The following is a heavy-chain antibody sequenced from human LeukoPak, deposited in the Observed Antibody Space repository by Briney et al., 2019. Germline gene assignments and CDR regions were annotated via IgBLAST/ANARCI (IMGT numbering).Heavy chain of an antibody. J-gene: IGHJ4*02. D-gene: IGHD2-21*01. V-gene: IGHV3-21*01. Sequence: GGSLRLSCAASGFTFSSYTMNWVRQAPGKGLEWVSSISSSSNYIYYVDSLEGRFTISRDNARNSLYLQMNSLRAEDTAVYYCASRHDLIDWGQGTLVTVSS. CDR2: ISSSSNYI. CDR1: GFTFSSYT. CDR3: ASRHDLID.